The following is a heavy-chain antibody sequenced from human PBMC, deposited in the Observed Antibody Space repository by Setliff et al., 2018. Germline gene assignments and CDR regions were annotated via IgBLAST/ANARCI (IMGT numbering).Heavy chain of an antibody. CDR1: GGTFSDYY. CDR3: ARGRNIAARLLDT. V-gene: IGHV4-34*01. Sequence: SETLSLTCAAYGGTFSDYYWTWIRQPPGKGLEWIGEINHSGSSNYAPSLKSRVTMSIDASKNQFSLKVTSVTAADTAVYYCARGRNIAARLLDTWGQGSLVTVSS. D-gene: IGHD6-6*01. CDR2: INHSGSS. J-gene: IGHJ5*02.